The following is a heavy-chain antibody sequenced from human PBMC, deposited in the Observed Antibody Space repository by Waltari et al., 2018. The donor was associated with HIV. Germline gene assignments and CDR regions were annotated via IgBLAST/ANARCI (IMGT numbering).Heavy chain of an antibody. J-gene: IGHJ5*02. CDR2: ISWNSCQV. CDR1: GFTFDDYG. D-gene: IGHD3-10*01. Sequence: EVQLVESGGGLVQPGRSLRLSCEASGFTFDDYGMHWVREAPGKGLAWVSSISWNSCQVRYADSVRGRFTISRDNAKNSLYLQMNSLRPEDTAFYYCARGPLYNWFDPWGQGTLVTVSP. V-gene: IGHV3-9*01. CDR3: ARGPLYNWFDP.